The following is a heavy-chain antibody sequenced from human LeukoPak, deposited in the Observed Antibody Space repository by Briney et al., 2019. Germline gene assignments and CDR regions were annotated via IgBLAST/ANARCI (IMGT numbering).Heavy chain of an antibody. J-gene: IGHJ4*02. CDR1: GGTFSSYT. V-gene: IGHV1-69*04. Sequence: SVKVSCKASGGTFSSYTITWVRQAPGQGLEWMGRIIPILGIANYAQKFQGRVTITADKSTSTAYMELSSLRSEDTAVYYCARDEGSYHGDYFDYWGQGTLVTVSS. CDR2: IIPILGIA. CDR3: ARDEGSYHGDYFDY. D-gene: IGHD1-26*01.